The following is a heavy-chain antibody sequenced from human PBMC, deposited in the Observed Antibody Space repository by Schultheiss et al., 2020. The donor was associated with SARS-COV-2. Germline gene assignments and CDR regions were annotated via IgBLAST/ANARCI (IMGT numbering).Heavy chain of an antibody. V-gene: IGHV4-59*05. CDR1: GGSISPFQ. CDR3: ARSSGYYYGSGREGSAY. Sequence: SQTLSPTCTVSGGSISPFQWTWIRQPAGKGLEWIGSIYYSGSTYYNPSLKSRVTISVDTSKNQFSLKLSSVTAADTAVYYCARSSGYYYGSGREGSAYWGQGTLVTVSS. CDR2: IYYSGST. J-gene: IGHJ4*02. D-gene: IGHD3-10*01.